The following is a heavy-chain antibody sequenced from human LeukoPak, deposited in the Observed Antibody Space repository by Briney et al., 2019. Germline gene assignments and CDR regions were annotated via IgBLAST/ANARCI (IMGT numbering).Heavy chain of an antibody. CDR2: ISGSGGST. D-gene: IGHD3-9*01. CDR1: GFTFSSYA. CDR3: AKDWAYEITSGAFDI. J-gene: IGHJ3*02. Sequence: GALRLSCAASGFTFSSYAMSWVRQAPGKGLEWVSAISGSGGSTYYADSVKGRFTISRDNSKNTLYLQMNSLRAEDTAVYYCAKDWAYEITSGAFDIWGQGTMVTVSS. V-gene: IGHV3-23*01.